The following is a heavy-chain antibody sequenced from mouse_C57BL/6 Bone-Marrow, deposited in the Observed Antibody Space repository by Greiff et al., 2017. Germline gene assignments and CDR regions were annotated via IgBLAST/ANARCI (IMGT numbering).Heavy chain of an antibody. V-gene: IGHV1-81*01. CDR3: ARWIYYYGSSPHWYFDV. Sequence: QVQLKESGAELARPGASVKLSCKASGYTFTSYGISWVKQRTGQGLEWIGEIYPRSGNTYYNEKFKGKATLTADKSSSTAYMELRSLTSEDSAVYFCARWIYYYGSSPHWYFDVWGTGTTVTVAS. CDR2: IYPRSGNT. D-gene: IGHD1-1*01. J-gene: IGHJ1*03. CDR1: GYTFTSYG.